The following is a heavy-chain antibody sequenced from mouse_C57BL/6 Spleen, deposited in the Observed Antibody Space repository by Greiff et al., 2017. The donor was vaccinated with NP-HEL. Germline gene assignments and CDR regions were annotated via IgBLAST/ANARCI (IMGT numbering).Heavy chain of an antibody. CDR1: GYTFTDYN. J-gene: IGHJ1*03. V-gene: IGHV1-18*01. CDR2: INPNNGGT. CDR3: ARVYGYDDWYFDV. Sequence: EVKLMESGPELVKPGASVKIPCKASGYTFTDYNMDLVKQSHGKSLEWIGDINPNNGGTIYNQKFKGKATLTVDKSSSTAYMELRSLTSEDTAVYYCARVYGYDDWYFDVWGTGTTVTVSS. D-gene: IGHD2-2*01.